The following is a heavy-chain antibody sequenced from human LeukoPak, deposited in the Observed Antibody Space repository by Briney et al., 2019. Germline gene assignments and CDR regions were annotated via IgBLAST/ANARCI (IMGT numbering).Heavy chain of an antibody. D-gene: IGHD3-10*02. CDR3: AELGITMIGGV. CDR2: ISSSGSTI. Sequence: GGSLRLSCAASGFTFSSYEMNWVRQVPGKGLEWVSYISSSGSTIYYADSVKGRFTISRDNAKNSLYLQMNSLRAEDTAVYYCAELGITMIGGVWGKGTTVTISS. J-gene: IGHJ6*04. V-gene: IGHV3-48*03. CDR1: GFTFSSYE.